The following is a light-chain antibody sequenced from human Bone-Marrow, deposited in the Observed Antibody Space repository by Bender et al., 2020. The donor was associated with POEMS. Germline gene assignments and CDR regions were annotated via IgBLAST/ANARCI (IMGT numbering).Light chain of an antibody. Sequence: QSALTQPASVSGSPGQSITISCTGTSSDVGSNNLVSWYQQHPGKAPKLMFFEGSERPSGVSARFSGSKFGNTASLTISGLQTDDEADYYCISYTTSNTFVFGTGTKVTVL. CDR1: SSDVGSNNL. CDR3: ISYTTSNTFV. CDR2: EGS. J-gene: IGLJ1*01. V-gene: IGLV2-14*02.